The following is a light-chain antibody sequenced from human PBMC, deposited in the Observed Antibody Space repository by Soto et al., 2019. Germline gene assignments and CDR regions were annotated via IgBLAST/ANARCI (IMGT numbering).Light chain of an antibody. CDR3: QQYNNWPRT. J-gene: IGKJ1*01. CDR1: QTISSY. Sequence: EVVMTQSPATLSVSPGERATLSCRASQTISSYLLWYQQRPGQAPRLLIYATSTRATGIPARFSGSGSGTEFTLTISSLQSEDFAVYYCQQYNNWPRTFGQGTKVDIK. V-gene: IGKV3-15*01. CDR2: ATS.